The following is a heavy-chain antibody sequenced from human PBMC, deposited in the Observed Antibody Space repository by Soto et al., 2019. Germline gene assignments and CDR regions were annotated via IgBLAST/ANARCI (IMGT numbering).Heavy chain of an antibody. CDR1: GGTFSSYT. CDR2: IIPILGIA. J-gene: IGHJ5*02. D-gene: IGHD2-2*01. V-gene: IGHV1-69*04. CDR3: ARDPLPPGYCSSTSCYFGFDP. Sequence: SVKVSCKASGGTFSSYTISWVRQAPGQGLEWMGRIIPILGIANYAQKFQGIVTITADKSTSTAYMELSSLRSEDTAVYYCARDPLPPGYCSSTSCYFGFDPWGQGTLVTVSS.